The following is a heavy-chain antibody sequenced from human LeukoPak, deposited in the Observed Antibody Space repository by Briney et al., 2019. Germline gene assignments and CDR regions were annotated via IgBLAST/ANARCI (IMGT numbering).Heavy chain of an antibody. CDR2: IYTSGTI. CDR3: ARDLAHYYDSSGYGGFGY. J-gene: IGHJ4*02. CDR1: GGSISSYY. Sequence: PSETLSLTCTVSGGSISSYYWSWIRQPAGTALEWIGRIYTSGTITYNPSLKSRVTISVDTSKNQFSLKLSSVTAADTAVYYCARDLAHYYDSSGYGGFGYWGQGTLVTVSS. V-gene: IGHV4-4*07. D-gene: IGHD3-22*01.